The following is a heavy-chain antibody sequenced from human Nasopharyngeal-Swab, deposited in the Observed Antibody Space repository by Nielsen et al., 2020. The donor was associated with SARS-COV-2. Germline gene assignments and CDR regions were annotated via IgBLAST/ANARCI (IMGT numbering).Heavy chain of an antibody. V-gene: IGHV1-18*04. J-gene: IGHJ5*02. CDR2: ISGYGDKT. D-gene: IGHD2-2*01. CDR3: AREWQSGPAAGNWFDP. CDR1: GYTFTDYY. Sequence: ASVKVSCKPSGYTFTDYYTHWVRQAPGQGLEWMGWISGYGDKTDYAQKVQGRITMTTDRSTSTAYMELRSLRSDDTAVYYCAREWQSGPAAGNWFDPWGQGTLVTVSS.